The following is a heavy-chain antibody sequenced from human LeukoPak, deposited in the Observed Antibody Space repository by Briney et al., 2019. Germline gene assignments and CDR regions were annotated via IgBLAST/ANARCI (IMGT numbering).Heavy chain of an antibody. J-gene: IGHJ4*02. D-gene: IGHD4-17*01. CDR3: ARGTVTAPDY. Sequence: PGGSLRLSCAASGFSVSSNYMTWVRQAPGKGLEWVSIIYSDYSGGSTYYADSVKGRFTISRDNSKNMLDLQMNSLRAEDTAVYSCARGTVTAPDYWGQGTLVTVSS. CDR2: IYSDYSGGST. V-gene: IGHV3-53*01. CDR1: GFSVSSNY.